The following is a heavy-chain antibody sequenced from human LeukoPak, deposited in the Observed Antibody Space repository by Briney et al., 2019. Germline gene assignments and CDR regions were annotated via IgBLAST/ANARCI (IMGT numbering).Heavy chain of an antibody. D-gene: IGHD2-15*01. Sequence: GGSLRLSCAASGFTFSSYSMNWVRQAPGKGLEWVPSISSSSSYIYYADSVKGRFTISRDNAKNSLYLQMNSLRAEDTAVYYCASQYCSGGSCYLYFQHWGQGTLVTVSS. CDR2: ISSSSSYI. CDR3: ASQYCSGGSCYLYFQH. V-gene: IGHV3-21*01. J-gene: IGHJ1*01. CDR1: GFTFSSYS.